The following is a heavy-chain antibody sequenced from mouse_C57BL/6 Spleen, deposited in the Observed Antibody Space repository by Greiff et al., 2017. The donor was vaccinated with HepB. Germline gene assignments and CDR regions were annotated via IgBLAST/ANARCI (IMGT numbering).Heavy chain of an antibody. Sequence: EVKVVESGGGLVKPGGSLKLSCAASGFTFSDYGMHWVRQAPEKGLEWVAYISSGSSTIYYADTVKGRFTISRDNAKNTLFLQMTSLRSEDTAMYYCARPNYYGSYYAMDYWGQGTSVTVSS. J-gene: IGHJ4*01. CDR2: ISSGSSTI. V-gene: IGHV5-17*01. D-gene: IGHD1-1*01. CDR3: ARPNYYGSYYAMDY. CDR1: GFTFSDYG.